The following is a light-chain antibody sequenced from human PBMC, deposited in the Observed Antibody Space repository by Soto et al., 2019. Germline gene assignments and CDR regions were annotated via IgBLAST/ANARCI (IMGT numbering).Light chain of an antibody. V-gene: IGLV2-14*01. CDR1: SSDVGGNDDF. CDR2: GVS. J-gene: IGLJ2*01. Sequence: QSALTQPASVSGSPGQSITISCTGTSSDVGGNDDFVSWYQQHPGKAPKVMIYGVSKRPSGVSNRFSGSKSGNTASLTISGLQAEDEADYYCSLYTRSYTWIFGGGTQLTVL. CDR3: SLYTRSYTWI.